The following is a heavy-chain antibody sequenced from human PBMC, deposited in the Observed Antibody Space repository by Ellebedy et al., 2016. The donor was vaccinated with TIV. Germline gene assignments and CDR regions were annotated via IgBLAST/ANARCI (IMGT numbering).Heavy chain of an antibody. J-gene: IGHJ4*02. CDR1: GFTFSDYY. V-gene: IGHV3-11*01. CDR3: ARGMGDIVATISPDY. CDR2: ISSSGSTI. Sequence: GESLKISXAASGFTFSDYYMSWIRQAPGKGLEWVSYISSSGSTIYYADSVKGRFTISRDNAKNSLYLQMNSLRAEDTAVYYCARGMGDIVATISPDYWGQGTLVTVSS. D-gene: IGHD5-12*01.